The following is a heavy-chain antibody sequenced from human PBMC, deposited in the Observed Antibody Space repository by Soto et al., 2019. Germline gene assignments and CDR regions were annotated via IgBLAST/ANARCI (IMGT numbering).Heavy chain of an antibody. CDR2: IIPMVGMS. CDR1: GDTFNFYT. J-gene: IGHJ5*02. D-gene: IGHD3-10*01. Sequence: QVQLVQSGAEVKKPGSSVRVSCKASGDTFNFYTIHWVRQAPGQGLEWLGRIIPMVGMSNYAQRFQGRVTMISDKSTSTVYMQLSSLRSEDTALYYCATSYGSGSWPFDNWGQGILVSVSS. CDR3: ATSYGSGSWPFDN. V-gene: IGHV1-69*02.